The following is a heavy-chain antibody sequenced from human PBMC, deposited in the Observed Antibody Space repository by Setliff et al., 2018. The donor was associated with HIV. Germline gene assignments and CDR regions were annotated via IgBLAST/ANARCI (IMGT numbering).Heavy chain of an antibody. D-gene: IGHD3-3*01. CDR3: ARFGVVILRGLDV. CDR1: GGSIVSSSYY. V-gene: IGHV4-39*01. CDR2: MYYKGTT. J-gene: IGHJ6*04. Sequence: SETLSLTCTVSGGSIVSSSYYWGWIRQPPGKGLEWIATMYYKGTTYNNASLKSRVTLSADPSKNQFSLNLNAVTATDTAVYYCARFGVVILRGLDVWGKGTTVTVSS.